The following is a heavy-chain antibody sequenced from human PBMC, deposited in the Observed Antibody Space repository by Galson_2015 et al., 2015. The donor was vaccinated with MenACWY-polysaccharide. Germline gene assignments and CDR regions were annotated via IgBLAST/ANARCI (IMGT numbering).Heavy chain of an antibody. CDR2: IAAGGNNT. D-gene: IGHD2-2*01. J-gene: IGHJ6*02. Sequence: SLRLSCAASGFTFVSYAMSWVRQAPGKGLEWVSAIAAGGNNTYCADSVKGRFTISRDNSKNTLYLQMNSLRAEDTALYYCARYCIRSSCYPHYGMDVWGQGTTVTVSS. CDR3: ARYCIRSSCYPHYGMDV. V-gene: IGHV3-23*01. CDR1: GFTFVSYA.